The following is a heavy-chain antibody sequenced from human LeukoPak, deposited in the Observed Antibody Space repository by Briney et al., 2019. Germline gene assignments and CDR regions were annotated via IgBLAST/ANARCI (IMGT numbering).Heavy chain of an antibody. D-gene: IGHD2-2*01. J-gene: IGHJ4*02. CDR2: INHSGST. CDR1: GGSFSGYY. CDR3: ARRLHCSSTSCYGDNGYYFDY. V-gene: IGHV4-34*01. Sequence: SETLSLTCAVYGGSFSGYYWSWIRQPPGKGLEWIGEINHSGSTNYNPSLKSRVTISVDTSKNQFSLKLSSVTAADTAVYYCARRLHCSSTSCYGDNGYYFDYWGQGTLVTVSS.